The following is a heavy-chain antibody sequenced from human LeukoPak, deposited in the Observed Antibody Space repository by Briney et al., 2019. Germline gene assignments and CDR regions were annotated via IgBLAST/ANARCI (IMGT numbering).Heavy chain of an antibody. CDR3: ARGWDYGTF. D-gene: IGHD4/OR15-4a*01. CDR1: GGSISSYH. J-gene: IGHJ4*02. CDR2: IYHSGST. V-gene: IGHV4-39*07. Sequence: PSETLSLTCTVSGGSISSYHWGWIRQPPGKGLEWIGSIYHSGSTYYNPSLKSRVTISVDTSKNQFSLKLSSVTAADTAVYYCARGWDYGTFWGQGTLVTVSS.